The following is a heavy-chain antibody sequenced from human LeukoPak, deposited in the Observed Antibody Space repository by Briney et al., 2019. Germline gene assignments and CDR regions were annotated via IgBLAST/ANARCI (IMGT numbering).Heavy chain of an antibody. D-gene: IGHD6-19*01. CDR2: IWYDGQTK. CDR3: AREWGRIAVAGGPGY. J-gene: IGHJ4*02. V-gene: IGHV3-33*01. CDR1: GFIFSNYA. Sequence: GGSLRLSCEASGFIFSNYAMHWVRQAPGKGLQWVALIWYDGQTKLYGASVKGRFTISRDNSGSTLVLHMSSLRVEDTAVYYCAREWGRIAVAGGPGYWGQGALVTVSS.